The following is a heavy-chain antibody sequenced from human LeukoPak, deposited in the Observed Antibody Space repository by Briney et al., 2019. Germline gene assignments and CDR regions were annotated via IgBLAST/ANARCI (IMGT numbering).Heavy chain of an antibody. V-gene: IGHV1-2*02. D-gene: IGHD3-22*01. J-gene: IGHJ5*02. CDR3: ALDSSGYYFWFDP. CDR1: GYTFTGYY. Sequence: ASVKVSCKASGYTFTGYYMHWVRQAPGQGLEWMGWINPNSGGTNYAQKFQGRVTMTRDTSISTAYMELSGLRSDDTAVYYCALDSSGYYFWFDPWGQGTLVTVSS. CDR2: INPNSGGT.